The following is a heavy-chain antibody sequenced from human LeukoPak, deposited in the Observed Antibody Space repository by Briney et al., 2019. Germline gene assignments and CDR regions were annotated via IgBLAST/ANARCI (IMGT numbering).Heavy chain of an antibody. Sequence: SETLSLTCTVSGGSISSSSYYWGWIRQPPGKGLEWIGSIYYSGNTYYNPSLKSRVTISVDTSKNQFSLKVSSVTAADTAVYYCAKIGFGYSMDVWGKGTTVTVSS. V-gene: IGHV4-39*07. D-gene: IGHD2-2*03. CDR2: IYYSGNT. CDR3: AKIGFGYSMDV. CDR1: GGSISSSSYY. J-gene: IGHJ6*03.